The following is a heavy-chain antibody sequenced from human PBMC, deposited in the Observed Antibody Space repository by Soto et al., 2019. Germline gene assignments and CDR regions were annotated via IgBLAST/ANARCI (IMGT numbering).Heavy chain of an antibody. Sequence: EAQVVESGGGVVQPGGSLRLSCAGSGFTFSGYWMHWVRQSPGKGLVWVSRINSDGTTTAYADSVKGRFTISRGNSKNTLYLQMSSLRAEDTAVYYCTHCSGESCHGGYFGMDVWGQGTTVTVSS. CDR1: GFTFSGYW. D-gene: IGHD2-15*01. J-gene: IGHJ6*02. CDR3: THCSGESCHGGYFGMDV. V-gene: IGHV3-74*01. CDR2: INSDGTTT.